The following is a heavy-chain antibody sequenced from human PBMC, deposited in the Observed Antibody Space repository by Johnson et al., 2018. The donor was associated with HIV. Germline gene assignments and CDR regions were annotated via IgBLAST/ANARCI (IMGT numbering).Heavy chain of an antibody. V-gene: IGHV3-9*01. CDR2: ISWNSDDI. CDR1: GFTFDDHG. D-gene: IGHD3-22*01. CDR3: AKDLVVINVRYAFHI. Sequence: VQLVESGGGVVQPGGSLRLSCAGSGFTFDDHGMSWVRQVPGKGLEWVSGISWNSDDIDYADSVKGRFTISRDNAKNSLYLQMNTLRPEDTALYYCAKDLVVINVRYAFHIWGQGTMVTVS. J-gene: IGHJ3*02.